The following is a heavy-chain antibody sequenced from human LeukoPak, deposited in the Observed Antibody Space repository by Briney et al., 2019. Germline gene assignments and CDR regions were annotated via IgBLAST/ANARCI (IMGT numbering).Heavy chain of an antibody. D-gene: IGHD4-23*01. Sequence: PSETLSLTCTVSNDSISSYCCSWVRQPPGTGLEWIGFMCPSGRTDYNPSLKSRVTMSIDTSKNQLSMELRFLTAADTAVYYCATSYDGKTAPYDLWGHGTLVTVSS. V-gene: IGHV4-4*08. CDR3: ATSYDGKTAPYDL. CDR2: MCPSGRT. CDR1: NDSISSYC. J-gene: IGHJ5*02.